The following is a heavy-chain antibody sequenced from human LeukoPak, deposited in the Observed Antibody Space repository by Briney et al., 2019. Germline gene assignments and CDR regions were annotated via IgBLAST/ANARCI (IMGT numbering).Heavy chain of an antibody. CDR1: GGSISSSNW. CDR2: IYHSGST. V-gene: IGHV4-4*02. J-gene: IGHJ6*02. CDR3: ARGWGVKLWFGEGYYGMDV. Sequence: SGTLSLTCAVSGGSISSSNWWSWVRQPPGKGLEWIGEIYHSGSTNYNPSPKSRVTISVDKSKNQFSLKLSSVTATDTAVYYCARGWGVKLWFGEGYYGMDVWGQGTTVTISS. D-gene: IGHD3-10*01.